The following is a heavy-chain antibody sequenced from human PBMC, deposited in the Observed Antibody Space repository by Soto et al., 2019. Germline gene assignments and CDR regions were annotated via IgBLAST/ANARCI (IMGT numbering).Heavy chain of an antibody. CDR3: ARAATIAVAGSGYYFDY. Sequence: QVQLQESGPGLVKPSGTLSLTCAVSGGSISSSNWWSWVRQPPGKGLEWIGEIYHSGSTNYNPSLKSRVTISVEKSKNQFSLKLSSVTAADTAVYYCARAATIAVAGSGYYFDYWGQGTLVTVSS. V-gene: IGHV4-4*02. D-gene: IGHD6-19*01. CDR2: IYHSGST. J-gene: IGHJ4*02. CDR1: GGSISSSNW.